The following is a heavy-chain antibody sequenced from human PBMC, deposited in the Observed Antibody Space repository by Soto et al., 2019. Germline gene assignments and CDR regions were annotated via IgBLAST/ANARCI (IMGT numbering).Heavy chain of an antibody. CDR1: GLTFGNYA. D-gene: IGHD2-21*02. Sequence: EVQLLESGGGLVQPGGSVRLSCAASGLTFGNYAMSWVRQAPGKGLEWVSAISGDSGRTYYADSVKGRFTISRYNSKNTLYLRMNTLRAEDTAVYYCAVTPNCGRDCSAASYWYFDIWGRGTLVTVSS. CDR3: AVTPNCGRDCSAASYWYFDI. V-gene: IGHV3-23*01. J-gene: IGHJ2*01. CDR2: ISGDSGRT.